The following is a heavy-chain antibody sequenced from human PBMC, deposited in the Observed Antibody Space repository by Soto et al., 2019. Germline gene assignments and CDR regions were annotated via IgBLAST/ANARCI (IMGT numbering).Heavy chain of an antibody. V-gene: IGHV3-33*01. CDR3: ARAVGPFDY. Sequence: QVQLVESGGGVVQPGRSLRLSCAAAGFTFSTYGIHWVRQAPGKGLEWVSVIWHDGSNKYYADSVKGPFTISRDNSKNTLYLEMNSLRAEATAVSYCARAVGPFDYWGQGTLVTFSS. CDR2: IWHDGSNK. J-gene: IGHJ4*02. CDR1: GFTFSTYG. D-gene: IGHD3-3*01.